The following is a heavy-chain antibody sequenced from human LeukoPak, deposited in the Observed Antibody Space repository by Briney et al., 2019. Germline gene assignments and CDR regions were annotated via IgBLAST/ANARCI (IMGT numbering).Heavy chain of an antibody. V-gene: IGHV4-59*08. CDR3: ARQMGLGYTYFYPYFDY. CDR1: GGSISSYY. CDR2: IYYSGST. Sequence: SETLSLTCTVSGGSISSYYWSWIRQPPGKGLEWIGYIYYSGSTNYNPSLKSRVTISVDTSKNQFSLKLSSVTAADTAVYYCARQMGLGYTYFYPYFDYWGQGTLVTVSS. D-gene: IGHD1-1*01. J-gene: IGHJ4*01.